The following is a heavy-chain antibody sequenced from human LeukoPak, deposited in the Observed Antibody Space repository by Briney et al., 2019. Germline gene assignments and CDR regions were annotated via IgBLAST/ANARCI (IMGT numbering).Heavy chain of an antibody. D-gene: IGHD2-2*02. Sequence: QPGRSLRLSCAASGFSFSSYAMSWVRQAPGKGLEWVSSISGSGGSTHYADSVKGRFTISRDNSKNTLFLQMNSLRAEDTAVYYCAKDQEILVVPAAINYWGQGTLVTVSS. CDR3: AKDQEILVVPAAINY. V-gene: IGHV3-23*01. CDR2: ISGSGGST. CDR1: GFSFSSYA. J-gene: IGHJ4*02.